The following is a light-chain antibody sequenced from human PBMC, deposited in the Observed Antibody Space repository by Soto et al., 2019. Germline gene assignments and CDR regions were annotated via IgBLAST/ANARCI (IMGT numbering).Light chain of an antibody. Sequence: DIQLTQSPSSLSASIGDRVTIICRASQSISGYLNWYQQKPGEAPKPLIYVASSLQSGVPSRFSGSESGTDFTLTITSLQPEDFATYYCQQGYSNPITFGQGTRLEIK. CDR2: VAS. V-gene: IGKV1-39*01. CDR1: QSISGY. CDR3: QQGYSNPIT. J-gene: IGKJ5*01.